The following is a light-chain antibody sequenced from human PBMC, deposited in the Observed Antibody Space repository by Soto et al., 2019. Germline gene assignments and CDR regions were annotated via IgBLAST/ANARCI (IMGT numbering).Light chain of an antibody. J-gene: IGKJ1*01. Sequence: EVVMTQSPATLSVSPGERATISCRASQSVSSNLAWFQQKPGQAPRLLIYDASTRATGIPARFSGSGSGTEFTLIISSLQSEDFAVYYCQQYNNWWTFGQGTKVDIK. V-gene: IGKV3-15*01. CDR3: QQYNNWWT. CDR2: DAS. CDR1: QSVSSN.